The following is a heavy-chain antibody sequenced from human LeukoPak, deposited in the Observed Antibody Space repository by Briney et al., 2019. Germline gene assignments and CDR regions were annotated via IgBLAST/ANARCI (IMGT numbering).Heavy chain of an antibody. CDR1: GGSISSSSYY. V-gene: IGHV4-39*07. Sequence: PSETLSLTCTVSGGSISSSSYYWGWIRQPPGTGLEWIGSIYYSGSTYYNPSLKSRVTISVDTSKNQFSLKLSSVTAADTAVYYCARVGGPVEYYDSSGDNYFDYWGQGTLVTVSS. CDR2: IYYSGST. D-gene: IGHD3-22*01. J-gene: IGHJ4*02. CDR3: ARVGGPVEYYDSSGDNYFDY.